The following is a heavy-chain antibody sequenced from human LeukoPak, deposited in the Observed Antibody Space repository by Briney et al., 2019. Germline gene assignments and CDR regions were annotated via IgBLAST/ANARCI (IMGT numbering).Heavy chain of an antibody. CDR3: ARVGKNGWDFDH. CDR1: GFSFSNNG. V-gene: IGHV3-30*02. J-gene: IGHJ4*02. CDR2: TRHDESDK. Sequence: PGGSLRLSCATSGFSFSNNGMHWVRQAPGKGLEWVTFTRHDESDKLYADSVKGRFTISRDNTKNSLYLQMTSLRADDTAVYYCARVGKNGWDFDHWGQGTLVTVSS. D-gene: IGHD6-19*01.